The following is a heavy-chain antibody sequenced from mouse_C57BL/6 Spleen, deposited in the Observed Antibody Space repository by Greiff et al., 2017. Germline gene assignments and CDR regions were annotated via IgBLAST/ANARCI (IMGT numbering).Heavy chain of an antibody. V-gene: IGHV1-64*01. Sequence: QVQLQQPGAELVKPGASVKLSCKASGYTFTSYWMHWVKQRPGQGLEWIGMIHPNSGSTNYNEKFKSKATLTVDKSSSTAYMQLSSLTSEDSAVYYCARGGDYYDGIAYWGQGTLVTVSA. CDR3: ARGGDYYDGIAY. D-gene: IGHD1-1*01. CDR2: IHPNSGST. CDR1: GYTFTSYW. J-gene: IGHJ3*01.